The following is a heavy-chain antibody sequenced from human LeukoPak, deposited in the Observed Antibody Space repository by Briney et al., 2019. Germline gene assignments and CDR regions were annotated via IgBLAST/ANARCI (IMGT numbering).Heavy chain of an antibody. J-gene: IGHJ4*02. CDR3: ARYGGSYFDY. D-gene: IGHD1-26*01. V-gene: IGHV3-7*03. CDR1: GFTFTSHW. Sequence: LTGGSLRLSCAASGFTFTSHWMAWVRQAPGKGLEWVANIHQDGSQKYYVDSVKGRFTISRDNAKNSLYLQMNSLRAEDTAVYYCARYGGSYFDYWGQGTLVTVSS. CDR2: IHQDGSQK.